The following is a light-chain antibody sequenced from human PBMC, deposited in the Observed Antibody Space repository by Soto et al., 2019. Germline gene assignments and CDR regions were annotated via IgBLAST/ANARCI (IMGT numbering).Light chain of an antibody. V-gene: IGKV1-13*02. CDR2: AAS. J-gene: IGKJ1*01. CDR1: QGISSA. Sequence: AIQLTQSPSSLSASVGDRVTITCRASQGISSALAWYQQKPGKAPKLLIYAASTLQSGVPSRFSGSGSGTDFTLTISCLQSEDFATYYCQQYYSYPTFGQGTKVDI. CDR3: QQYYSYPT.